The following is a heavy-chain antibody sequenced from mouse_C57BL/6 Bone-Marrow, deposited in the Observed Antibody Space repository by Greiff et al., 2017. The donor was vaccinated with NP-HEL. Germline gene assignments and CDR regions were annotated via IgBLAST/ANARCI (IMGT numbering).Heavy chain of an antibody. CDR1: GYTFTSYW. CDR3: ARGDAY. V-gene: IGHV1-69*01. CDR2: IVPSGSYT. Sequence: QVQLQQPGAELVMPGASVKLSCKASGYTFTSYWMHWVKQRPGQGLEWIGEIVPSGSYTNYNPKFKGKATLTVDKSSRTAYMQISSLTSEDSAVYYRARGDAYWGQGTPVTVSA. J-gene: IGHJ3*01.